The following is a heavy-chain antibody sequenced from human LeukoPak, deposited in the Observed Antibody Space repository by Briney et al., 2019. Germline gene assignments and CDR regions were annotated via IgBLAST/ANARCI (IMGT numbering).Heavy chain of an antibody. CDR1: GFTLSDCY. V-gene: IGHV3-11*06. D-gene: IGHD1-26*01. J-gene: IGHJ4*02. Sequence: GGSLRLSCAASGFTLSDCYMTWIRQAPGKGLEWVSYIGVGSSYTNHADSVKGRFTISRDSSKSTLYLQMNSLGAEDTAVYYCARGWRWELPDYWGQRTLVTVSS. CDR2: IGVGSSYT. CDR3: ARGWRWELPDY.